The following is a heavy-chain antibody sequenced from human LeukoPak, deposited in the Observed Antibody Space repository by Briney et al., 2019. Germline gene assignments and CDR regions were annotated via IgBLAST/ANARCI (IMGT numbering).Heavy chain of an antibody. V-gene: IGHV3-30-3*01. J-gene: IGHJ4*02. CDR3: ARGQEMATIGYFDY. CDR1: GFTFSSYA. CDR2: ISYDGSNK. Sequence: GGSLRLSCAASGFTFSSYAMHWVRQAPGKGLEWVAVISYDGSNKYYADSVKGRFTISRDNSKNTLYLQMNSLRAEDTAVYYCARGQEMATIGYFDYWGQGTLITVSS. D-gene: IGHD5-24*01.